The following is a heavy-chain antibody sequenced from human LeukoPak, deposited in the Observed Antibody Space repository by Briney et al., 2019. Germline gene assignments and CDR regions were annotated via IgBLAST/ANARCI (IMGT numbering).Heavy chain of an antibody. CDR2: IYYSGST. V-gene: IGHV4-39*01. D-gene: IGHD1-7*01. CDR3: ARLTNYYFDY. CDR1: GGSISSSSYY. J-gene: IGHJ4*02. Sequence: PSETLSLTCTVSGGSISSSSYYWGWIRQPPGRGLGWIGSIYYSGSTYYNPSLKSRVTVSVDTSKNQFSLKLSSVTAADTAVYYCARLTNYYFDYWGQGTLVTVSS.